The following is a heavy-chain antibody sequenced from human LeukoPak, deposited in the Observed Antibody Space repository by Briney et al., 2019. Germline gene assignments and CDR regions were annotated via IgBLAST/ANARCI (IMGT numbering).Heavy chain of an antibody. CDR1: DHSITSDYN. J-gene: IGHJ4*02. CDR2: FHHTGSA. Sequence: PSETLSLTCSVSDHSITSDYNWGWIRPSPGKGLEWIATFHHTGSAYYSPSLKSRVTISLDTAKNQFSLRLSSVTAADTAIYYCARLSYVYVPYYFDYWGPGTLVTVPS. D-gene: IGHD5/OR15-5a*01. V-gene: IGHV4-38-2*02. CDR3: ARLSYVYVPYYFDY.